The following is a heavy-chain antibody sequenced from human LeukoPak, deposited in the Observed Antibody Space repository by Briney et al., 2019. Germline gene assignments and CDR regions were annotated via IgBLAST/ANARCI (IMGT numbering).Heavy chain of an antibody. CDR1: GGTFSSYA. CDR2: IIPIFGTA. CDR3: ASKRGYSYGLDY. V-gene: IGHV1-69*13. Sequence: ASVKVSCKASGGTFSSYAISWVRQAPGQGLEWMGGIIPIFGTANYAQKFQGRVTITADESTSTGYMELSSLRSEDTAVYYCASKRGYSYGLDYWGQGTLVTVSS. J-gene: IGHJ4*02. D-gene: IGHD5-18*01.